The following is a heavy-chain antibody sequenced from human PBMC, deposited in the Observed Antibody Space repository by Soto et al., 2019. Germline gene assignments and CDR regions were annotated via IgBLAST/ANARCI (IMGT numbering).Heavy chain of an antibody. CDR1: GFTFSSYA. CDR2: ISYDGSNK. J-gene: IGHJ5*02. Sequence: GGSLRLSCAASGFTFSSYAMHWVRQAPGKGLEWVAVISYDGSNKYYADSVKGRFTISRDNSKNTLYLQMNSLRAEDTAVYYCARGRRLSGDSSGYYYRFDWFEPWGQGTLVTGSS. D-gene: IGHD3-22*01. V-gene: IGHV3-30-3*01. CDR3: ARGRRLSGDSSGYYYRFDWFEP.